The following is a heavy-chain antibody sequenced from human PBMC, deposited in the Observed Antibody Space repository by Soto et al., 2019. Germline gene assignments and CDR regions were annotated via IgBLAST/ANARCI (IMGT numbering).Heavy chain of an antibody. Sequence: QVQLVQSGAEVKKPGASVKVSCKASGYTFTSYYMHWVRQAPVQGLEWMGIINPSGGSTSYAQKFQGRVTMTRDTSTSTVYMELSSLRSEDTAVYYCARGGTYCSSTSCYGSPLELPYYYGIDVWGQGTTVTVSS. V-gene: IGHV1-46*01. D-gene: IGHD2-2*01. CDR3: ARGGTYCSSTSCYGSPLELPYYYGIDV. CDR2: INPSGGST. CDR1: GYTFTSYY. J-gene: IGHJ6*02.